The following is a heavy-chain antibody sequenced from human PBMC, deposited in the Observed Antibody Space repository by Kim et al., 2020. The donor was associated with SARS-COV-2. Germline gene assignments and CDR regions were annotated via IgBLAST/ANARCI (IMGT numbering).Heavy chain of an antibody. V-gene: IGHV3-23*01. CDR2: ISGGGGNT. Sequence: GGSLRLSCEASGFTFSSSAMSWVRQAPGQGLERVSIISGGGGNTYYADSVKGRFTMSRDNSKNTLHLQMNSLRAADTAVYHCANGQAPDIGASDLLG. CDR3: ANGQAPDIGASDL. CDR1: GFTFSSSA. D-gene: IGHD3-16*01. J-gene: IGHJ2*01.